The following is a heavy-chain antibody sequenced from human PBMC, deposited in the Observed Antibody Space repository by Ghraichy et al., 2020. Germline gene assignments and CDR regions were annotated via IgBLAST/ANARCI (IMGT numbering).Heavy chain of an antibody. CDR2: ISGGGGST. D-gene: IGHD3-22*01. CDR1: GFTFSSFA. CDR3: ARDPSHYYDTSGYFYSRYFDL. J-gene: IGHJ2*01. Sequence: LSLTCAASGFTFSSFAMSWVRLAPGKGLEWVSQISGGGGSTYYADSVKGRFTISRDNSENTLYLQVDSLGAGDTAVYFCARDPSHYYDTSGYFYSRYFDLWGRGTLVTVSS. V-gene: IGHV3-23*01.